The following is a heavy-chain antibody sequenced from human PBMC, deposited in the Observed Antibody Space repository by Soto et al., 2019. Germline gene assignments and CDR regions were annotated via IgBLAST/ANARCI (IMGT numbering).Heavy chain of an antibody. CDR2: ISAHNGNT. CDR1: GYTFTSYG. V-gene: IGHV1-18*01. D-gene: IGHD4-17*01. CDR3: ARRTYGDY. J-gene: IGHJ4*02. Sequence: QVHLVQSGAEVKKPGASVKVSCKGSGYTFTSYGITWVRQAPGQGLEWMGWISAHNGNTDYAQKLQGRVTVTRDTPTSTPYMALRSLRSDDTAVYSCARRTYGDYWGQGALVTVSS.